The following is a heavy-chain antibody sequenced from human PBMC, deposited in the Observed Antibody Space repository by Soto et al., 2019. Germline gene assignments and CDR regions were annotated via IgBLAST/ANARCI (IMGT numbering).Heavy chain of an antibody. CDR2: ISYDGSNK. CDR1: GFTFSSYG. D-gene: IGHD6-13*01. V-gene: IGHV3-30*18. Sequence: PGGSLRLSCAASGFTFSSYGMHWVRQAPGKGLKWVAVISYDGSNKYYADSVKGRFTISRDNSKNTLYLQMNSLRAEDTAVYYCAKDYSSSWLDYWGQGTLVTVSA. J-gene: IGHJ4*02. CDR3: AKDYSSSWLDY.